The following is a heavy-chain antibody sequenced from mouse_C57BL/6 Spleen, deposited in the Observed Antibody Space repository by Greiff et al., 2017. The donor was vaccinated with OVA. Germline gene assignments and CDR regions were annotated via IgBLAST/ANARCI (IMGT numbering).Heavy chain of an antibody. CDR1: GYSITSGYY. Sequence: DVQLQESGPGLVKPSQSLSLTCSVTGYSITSGYYWNWIRQFLGNKLEWMGYISYDGSNNYNPSLKNRISITRDTSKNQFFLKLNSVTTEDTATYYCARDRDYYDHGFDYWGQGTTLTVSS. D-gene: IGHD2-4*01. V-gene: IGHV3-6*01. CDR2: ISYDGSN. J-gene: IGHJ2*01. CDR3: ARDRDYYDHGFDY.